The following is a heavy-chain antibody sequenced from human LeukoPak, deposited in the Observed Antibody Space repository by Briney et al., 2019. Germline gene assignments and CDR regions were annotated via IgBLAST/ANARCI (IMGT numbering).Heavy chain of an antibody. CDR1: GFTFDDYA. V-gene: IGHV3-9*01. Sequence: PGGSLRLSCAASGFTFDDYAMHWVRQAPGKGLEWVSGISWNSGSIGYADSVKGRFTISRDNAKNSLYLQMNSLRAEDTALYYCAKDMSGLGNNYFDYWGQGTLVTVSS. CDR3: AKDMSGLGNNYFDY. CDR2: ISWNSGSI. D-gene: IGHD1/OR15-1a*01. J-gene: IGHJ4*02.